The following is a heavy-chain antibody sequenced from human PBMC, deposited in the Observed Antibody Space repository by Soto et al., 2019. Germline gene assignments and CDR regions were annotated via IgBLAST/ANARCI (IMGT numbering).Heavy chain of an antibody. J-gene: IGHJ6*02. D-gene: IGHD7-27*01. Sequence: QSQTLSLTCAISGDSVSSNSAAWNWIRQSPSRGLEWLGRTYYRSKWYNDYAVSVKSRITINPDTSKNQFSLQLNSVTPEDTAVYYCAREQDDFNWGYYYYGMDVWGQGTTVTVSS. CDR1: GDSVSSNSAA. V-gene: IGHV6-1*01. CDR2: TYYRSKWYN. CDR3: AREQDDFNWGYYYYGMDV.